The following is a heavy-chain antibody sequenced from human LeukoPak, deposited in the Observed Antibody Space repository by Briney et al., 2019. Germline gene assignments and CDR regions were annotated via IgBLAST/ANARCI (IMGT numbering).Heavy chain of an antibody. Sequence: PGGSLRLSCAASGFTFSSYGMHWVRQAPGKGLEWVAVIWYDGSNKYYADSVKGRFTISRDNSKNTLYLQMNSLRAEDTAVYYCARRLRYFDCFDYWGQGTLVTVSS. CDR2: IWYDGSNK. CDR1: GFTFSSYG. V-gene: IGHV3-33*01. D-gene: IGHD3-9*01. J-gene: IGHJ4*02. CDR3: ARRLRYFDCFDY.